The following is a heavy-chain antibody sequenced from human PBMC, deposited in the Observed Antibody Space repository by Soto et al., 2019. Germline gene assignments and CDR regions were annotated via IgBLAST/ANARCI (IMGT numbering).Heavy chain of an antibody. CDR2: INAGNGNT. Sequence: QVQLVQSGAEVKKPGASVKVSCKASGYTFTNYAMHWVRQAPGQRLEWMGWINAGNGNTKYSQKFQGRVTITRDTSASTAYMELSSLRSEDTAVYYCTRDRLIVGATTCAFDIWGQGTMVTVSS. CDR1: GYTFTNYA. D-gene: IGHD1-26*01. V-gene: IGHV1-3*01. J-gene: IGHJ3*02. CDR3: TRDRLIVGATTCAFDI.